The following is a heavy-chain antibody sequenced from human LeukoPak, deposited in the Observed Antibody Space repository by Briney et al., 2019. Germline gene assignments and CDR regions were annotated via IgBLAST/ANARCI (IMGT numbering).Heavy chain of an antibody. D-gene: IGHD2-2*01. CDR1: GYTFFRYG. Sequence: ASVKVSCKASGYTFFRYGISWVRQAPGQGLEWMGWISTYNGNTNYAQNFQGRVTVTTVTSTSTAYLELRSLRSDDTAVYYCAREGSCSNTSCRFNGYWGQGTLVTVSS. CDR3: AREGSCSNTSCRFNGY. J-gene: IGHJ4*02. V-gene: IGHV1-18*01. CDR2: ISTYNGNT.